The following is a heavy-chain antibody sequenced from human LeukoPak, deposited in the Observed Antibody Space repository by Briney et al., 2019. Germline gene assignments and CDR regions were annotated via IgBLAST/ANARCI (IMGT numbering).Heavy chain of an antibody. CDR1: GGSISSYY. J-gene: IGHJ5*02. D-gene: IGHD3-3*01. V-gene: IGHV4-59*01. CDR2: IYYSGST. CDR3: ARRVISEISIDKGNWLDP. Sequence: PSETLSLTCTVSGGSISSYYWSWIRQPPGKGLEWIGYIYYSGSTNYNPSLKSRVTISVDTSKNQFSLKLSSVTSADTAVYYCARRVISEISIDKGNWLDPWGQGTLVTVSS.